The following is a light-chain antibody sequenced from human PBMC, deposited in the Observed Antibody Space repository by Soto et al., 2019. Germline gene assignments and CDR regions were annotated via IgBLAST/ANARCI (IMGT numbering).Light chain of an antibody. CDR1: QSVLYTSNNKNF. Sequence: DIVMTQSPDSLAVSLGERATINCRSSQSVLYTSNNKNFLAWYQQKPGPPPKLLIYWASTRDSGVPDGFSGSGSGSDFTLTISSLQVEDVGVYYCQQYYSTPSQFVQGTKVEIK. J-gene: IGKJ1*01. CDR2: WAS. V-gene: IGKV4-1*01. CDR3: QQYYSTPSQ.